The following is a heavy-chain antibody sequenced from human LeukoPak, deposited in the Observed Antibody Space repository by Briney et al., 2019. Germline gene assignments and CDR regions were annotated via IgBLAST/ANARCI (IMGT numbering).Heavy chain of an antibody. Sequence: PSDTLSLTCAVSGYSLSSGYYWGSIRQRPGEGLDGIGSRDHSGSKYNNPSLESRVTISVDTSKNHFSLKLNSVTAADTAVYYCARADNIVGTTAFDYWGQGTLVTVSS. V-gene: IGHV4-38-2*01. CDR1: GYSLSSGYY. CDR2: RDHSGSK. J-gene: IGHJ4*02. CDR3: ARADNIVGTTAFDY. D-gene: IGHD1-26*01.